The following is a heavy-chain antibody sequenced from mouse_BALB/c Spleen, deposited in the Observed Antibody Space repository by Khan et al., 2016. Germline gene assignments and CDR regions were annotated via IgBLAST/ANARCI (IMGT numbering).Heavy chain of an antibody. CDR1: GFTFTDYY. J-gene: IGHJ3*01. V-gene: IGHV7-3*02. D-gene: IGHD4-1*02. CDR2: IRNKANGYTT. Sequence: VALVASGGGLVQPGGSLRLSCATSGFTFTDYYMSWVRQPPGKALEWLGFIRNKANGYTTEYSASVKGRFTISRDNSQSILYLQMNTLGAEDSATYYCASQLGNADWGQGTLVTVSA. CDR3: ASQLGNAD.